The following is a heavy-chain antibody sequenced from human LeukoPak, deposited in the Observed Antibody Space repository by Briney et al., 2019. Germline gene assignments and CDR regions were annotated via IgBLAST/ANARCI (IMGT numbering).Heavy chain of an antibody. CDR3: ARDRKQLVESGAFDV. CDR2: ISSSSSTI. D-gene: IGHD6-13*01. V-gene: IGHV3-48*01. Sequence: PGGSLRLSCAASGFTFSSYSMNWVRQAPGKGLEWVSYISSSSSTIYYADSVKGRFTISRDNAKNSLYLQMNSLRAEDTAVYYCARDRKQLVESGAFDVWGQGTMVTVSS. J-gene: IGHJ3*01. CDR1: GFTFSSYS.